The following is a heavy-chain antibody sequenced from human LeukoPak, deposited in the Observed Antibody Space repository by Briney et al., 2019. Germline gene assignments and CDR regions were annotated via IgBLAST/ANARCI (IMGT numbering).Heavy chain of an antibody. CDR1: GFTFSSYS. V-gene: IGHV3-21*01. CDR2: ISSSSSYI. Sequence: GGSLRLSCAASGFTFSSYSVNWVRQAPGKGLEWVSSISSSSSYIYYADSVKGRFTISRDNAKNSLYLQMNSLRAEDTAVYYCARSVATPGRSYYYGMDVWGKGTTVTVSS. J-gene: IGHJ6*04. D-gene: IGHD2-15*01. CDR3: ARSVATPGRSYYYGMDV.